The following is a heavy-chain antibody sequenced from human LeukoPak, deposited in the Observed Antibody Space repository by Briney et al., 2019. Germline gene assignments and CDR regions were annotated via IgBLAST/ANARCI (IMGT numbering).Heavy chain of an antibody. CDR3: ARSSRIAAAGTYDY. CDR1: AFSLSAYN. CDR2: ISYTGTYI. V-gene: IGHV3-21*01. D-gene: IGHD6-13*01. J-gene: IGHJ4*02. Sequence: GGSLRLSCAASAFSLSAYNMNWVRQAPGKGLEWVSSISYTGTYIYYADSVKGRFTISRDNAQNSLYLQMNSLRAEDTAVYYCARSSRIAAAGTYDYWGQGTLVTVSS.